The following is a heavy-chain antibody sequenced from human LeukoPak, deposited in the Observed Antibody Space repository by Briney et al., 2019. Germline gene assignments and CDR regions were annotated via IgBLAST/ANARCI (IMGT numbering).Heavy chain of an antibody. Sequence: PSETLSLTCTVSGGSISSGGYYWSWIRQPPGKGLEWIGYIYHSGNTYYNPSLKSRATISVDNSKNQFSLKLNSVTAADTAVYYCARDISGSYRWGQGTLVTVSS. J-gene: IGHJ5*02. CDR3: ARDISGSYR. D-gene: IGHD1-26*01. CDR2: IYHSGNT. V-gene: IGHV4-30-2*01. CDR1: GGSISSGGYY.